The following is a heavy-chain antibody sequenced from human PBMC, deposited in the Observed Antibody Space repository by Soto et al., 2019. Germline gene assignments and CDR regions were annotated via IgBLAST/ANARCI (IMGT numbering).Heavy chain of an antibody. CDR2: IKQDGSDQ. Sequence: PGGSLRLSCAASGFTFRNYWMSWVRQAPGKGLEWVANIKQDGSDQYYVGSVKGRFTISRDNAKNSLYLHMNSLRAEDTAVYYCAREGYSYGTYFDYWGQGALVTVSS. V-gene: IGHV3-7*01. CDR1: GFTFRNYW. D-gene: IGHD5-18*01. J-gene: IGHJ4*02. CDR3: AREGYSYGTYFDY.